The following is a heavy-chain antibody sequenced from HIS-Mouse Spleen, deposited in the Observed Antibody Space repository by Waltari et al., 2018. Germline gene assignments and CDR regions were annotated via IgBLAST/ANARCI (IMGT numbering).Heavy chain of an antibody. V-gene: IGHV4-59*01. CDR1: GGSISSYY. J-gene: IGHJ4*02. CDR3: ARDGSGGSGSYYLDYFDY. CDR2: IYYSGST. Sequence: QVQLQESGPGLVKPSETLSHTCTVSGGSISSYYWSWFRQPPGQGLEWIGYIYYSGSTNYNPSLKSRVTISVDTSKNQFSLKLSSVTAADTAVYYCARDGSGGSGSYYLDYFDYWGQGTLVTVSS. D-gene: IGHD3-10*01.